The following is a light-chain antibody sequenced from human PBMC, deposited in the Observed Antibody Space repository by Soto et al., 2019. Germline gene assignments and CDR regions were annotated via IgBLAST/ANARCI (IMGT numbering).Light chain of an antibody. J-gene: IGLJ3*02. V-gene: IGLV2-11*01. Sequence: QSALTQPRSVSGSPGQSVTISCTGTSSDVGGYNYVSWYQPHPGKAPKLVMYDVSKRPSGVPDRFYGSKSGNTSSLTVSGLQAEDEADYSCCSYAGTYTQWVFGGGTKVTVL. CDR3: CSYAGTYTQWV. CDR1: SSDVGGYNY. CDR2: DVS.